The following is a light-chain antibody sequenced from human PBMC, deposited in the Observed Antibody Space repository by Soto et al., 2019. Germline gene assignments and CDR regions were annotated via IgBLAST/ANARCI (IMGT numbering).Light chain of an antibody. J-gene: IGKJ2*01. CDR1: QDINNY. CDR3: QQCDNLPYT. Sequence: DVLMTQSPSSLSASVGDRVTITCQASQDINNYLNWYQQKPGKAPKLLIYDASNLETGVPLRFSGSGSGTEFTFTISNLQPEDVATYYCQQCDNLPYTFGQGTKLEMK. V-gene: IGKV1-33*01. CDR2: DAS.